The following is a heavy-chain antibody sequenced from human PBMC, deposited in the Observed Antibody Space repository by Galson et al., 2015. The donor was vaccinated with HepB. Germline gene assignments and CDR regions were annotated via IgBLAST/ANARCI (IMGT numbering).Heavy chain of an antibody. CDR1: GGSFSGYY. D-gene: IGHD4-17*01. V-gene: IGHV4-34*01. J-gene: IGHJ4*02. Sequence: LSLTCAVYGGSFSGYYWSWIRQPPGKGLEWIGEINHSGSTNYNPSLKSRVTISVDTSRNQFSLKLSSVTAADTAVYYCARGSSVPTLFYFDYWGQGTLVTVSS. CDR2: INHSGST. CDR3: ARGSSVPTLFYFDY.